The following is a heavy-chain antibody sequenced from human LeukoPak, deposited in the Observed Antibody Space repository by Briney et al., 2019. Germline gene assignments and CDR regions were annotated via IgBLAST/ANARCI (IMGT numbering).Heavy chain of an antibody. D-gene: IGHD2-2*01. V-gene: IGHV1-18*01. CDR3: ARGGIVVVPAASLRFDP. Sequence: ASVKVSCKASGYTFTSYGISWVRQAPGQGLEWMGWISAYNGNTNYAQKLQGRVTMTTDTSTSTAYMELRSLRSGDTAVYYCARGGIVVVPAASLRFDPWGQGTLVTVSS. J-gene: IGHJ5*02. CDR1: GYTFTSYG. CDR2: ISAYNGNT.